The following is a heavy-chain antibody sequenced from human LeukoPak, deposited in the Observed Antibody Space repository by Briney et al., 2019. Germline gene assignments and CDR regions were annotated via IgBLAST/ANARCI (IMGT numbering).Heavy chain of an antibody. J-gene: IGHJ5*02. D-gene: IGHD4-17*01. V-gene: IGHV4-34*01. CDR2: ISHSGST. CDR1: GGSFSGYY. Sequence: PSETLSLTCAVYGGSFSGYYWSWIRQPPGKGLEWLGEISHSGSTNYTPSLKSGVTISVDTSKNQFSLKMSSVTAADTAVYYCARRDYGDYNWFDPWGQGALVTVSS. CDR3: ARRDYGDYNWFDP.